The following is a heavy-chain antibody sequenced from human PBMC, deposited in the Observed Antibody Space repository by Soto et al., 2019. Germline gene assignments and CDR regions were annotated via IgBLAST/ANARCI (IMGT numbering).Heavy chain of an antibody. J-gene: IGHJ6*02. CDR1: GGSVSSGDYY. Sequence: SETLSLTCTVSGGSVSSGDYYWSWIRQPPGKGLEWIGYLYYSGSTYYNPSLKSRVTISVDPSKNQFSLKLSSVTAADTAVYYCARYAGFGSDFWSGYKYYYYGMDVWGQGTTVTVS. CDR3: ARYAGFGSDFWSGYKYYYYGMDV. D-gene: IGHD3-3*01. CDR2: LYYSGST. V-gene: IGHV4-30-4*01.